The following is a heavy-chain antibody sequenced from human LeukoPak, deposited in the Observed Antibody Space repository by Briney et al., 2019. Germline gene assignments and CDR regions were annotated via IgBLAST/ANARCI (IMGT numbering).Heavy chain of an antibody. CDR2: ISYDGSNK. V-gene: IGHV3-30-3*01. J-gene: IGHJ4*02. Sequence: LSLTCTVSGGSISSGGYYWSWIRQPPGKGLEWVAVISYDGSNKYYAESVKGRFTISRDNSKNTLYLQMNSLRAEDTAVYYCARDLSPLRFLEWLPLYYFDYWGQGTLVTVSS. CDR1: GGSISSGG. D-gene: IGHD3-3*01. CDR3: ARDLSPLRFLEWLPLYYFDY.